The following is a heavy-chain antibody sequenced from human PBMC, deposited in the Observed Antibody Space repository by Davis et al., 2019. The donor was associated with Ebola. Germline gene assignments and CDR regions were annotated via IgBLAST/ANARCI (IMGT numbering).Heavy chain of an antibody. V-gene: IGHV3-48*04. J-gene: IGHJ6*02. CDR3: ARVRKPTVTTLWFIGMDV. Sequence: PGGSLRLSCAASGFTFSSYSMNWVRQAPGKGLEWVSYISSSSSTIYYADSVKGRFTISRDNAKNSLYLQMNSLRAEDTAVYYCARVRKPTVTTLWFIGMDVWGQGTTVTVSS. CDR1: GFTFSSYS. CDR2: ISSSSSTI. D-gene: IGHD4-11*01.